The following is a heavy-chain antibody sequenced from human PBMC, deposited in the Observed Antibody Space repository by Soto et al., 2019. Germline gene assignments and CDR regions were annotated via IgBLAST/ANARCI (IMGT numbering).Heavy chain of an antibody. V-gene: IGHV4-59*01. J-gene: IGHJ6*02. Sequence: EPLSVTCLFVGCSSASSCWRWIRQPPGKGLEWIAYIYDTGISGYTPSTSYNPSLKSRVTMSVDTSKSQFPLKLTSVTAADTAVYYCARGDDPFFCYGLAVRRQGITVPVTS. CDR3: ARGDDPFFCYGLAV. D-gene: IGHD1-1*01. CDR1: GCSSASSC. CDR2: IYDTGISGYTPST.